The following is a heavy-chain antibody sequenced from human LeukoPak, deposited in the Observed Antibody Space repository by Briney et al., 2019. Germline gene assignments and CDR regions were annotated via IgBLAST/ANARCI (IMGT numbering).Heavy chain of an antibody. Sequence: PGGSLRLSCAASGFTFSSYAMSWVRQAPGKGLEWVSVISGSGGRTYYADSVKGRFTISRDNSKNTLYLQVNSLRGEDTAVYYCARDRRIGGAHFDYWGQGTLVTASS. J-gene: IGHJ4*02. CDR3: ARDRRIGGAHFDY. CDR2: ISGSGGRT. CDR1: GFTFSSYA. V-gene: IGHV3-23*01. D-gene: IGHD1-26*01.